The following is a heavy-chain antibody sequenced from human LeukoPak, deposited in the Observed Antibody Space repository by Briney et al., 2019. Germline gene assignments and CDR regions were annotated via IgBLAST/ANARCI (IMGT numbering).Heavy chain of an antibody. J-gene: IGHJ6*02. D-gene: IGHD6-13*01. CDR3: AKDKGSAAGTYGMDV. Sequence: GGSLRLSCAASGFTFDDYAMHWVRQAPGKGLEWVSGISWNSGNIGYADSVKGRFTISRDNAKNSLYLQMNSLRAEDTALYYCAKDKGSAAGTYGMDVWGQGTTVTVSS. CDR1: GFTFDDYA. CDR2: ISWNSGNI. V-gene: IGHV3-9*01.